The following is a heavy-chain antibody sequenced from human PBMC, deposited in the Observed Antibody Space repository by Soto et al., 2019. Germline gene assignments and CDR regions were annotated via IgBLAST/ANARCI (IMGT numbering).Heavy chain of an antibody. J-gene: IGHJ6*02. V-gene: IGHV3-7*01. CDR2: IKQDGSEK. Sequence: PGESLKISCAASGFTFSSYWMSWVRQAPGKGLEWVANIKQDGSEKYYVDSVKGRFTISRDNAKNSLYPQMNSLRAEDTAVYYCARDPNIVLVPAALRSYYYYYGMDVWGQGTTVTVSS. D-gene: IGHD2-2*01. CDR3: ARDPNIVLVPAALRSYYYYYGMDV. CDR1: GFTFSSYW.